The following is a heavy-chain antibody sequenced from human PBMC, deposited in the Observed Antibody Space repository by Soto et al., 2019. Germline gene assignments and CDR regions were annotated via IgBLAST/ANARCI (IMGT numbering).Heavy chain of an antibody. D-gene: IGHD6-6*01. Sequence: QVQLVQSGAEVKKPGASVKVSCKASGYTFTSYYMHWVRQAPGQGLEWMGIINPSGGSTSYAQKFQGRVTMTRDTSTSTGYMELSSLRSEDTAVYYCAREFEAYSSSTNFDYWGRGTLVTVSS. V-gene: IGHV1-46*03. CDR2: INPSGGST. CDR1: GYTFTSYY. CDR3: AREFEAYSSSTNFDY. J-gene: IGHJ4*02.